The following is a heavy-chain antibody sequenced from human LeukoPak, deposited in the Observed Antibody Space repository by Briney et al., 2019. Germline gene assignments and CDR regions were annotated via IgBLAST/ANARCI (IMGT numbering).Heavy chain of an antibody. CDR2: IYPGDSDT. CDR3: ARDVVWFGDSAAHVRPYYFDY. Sequence: GESLKISCKGSGYSFTSYWIGWVRQLPGKGLEWMGIIYPGDSDTRYIPSYQGQVTISADKSISTAYLQWSSLKASDTAMYYCARDVVWFGDSAAHVRPYYFDYWGQGTLVTVSS. D-gene: IGHD3-10*01. V-gene: IGHV5-51*01. CDR1: GYSFTSYW. J-gene: IGHJ4*02.